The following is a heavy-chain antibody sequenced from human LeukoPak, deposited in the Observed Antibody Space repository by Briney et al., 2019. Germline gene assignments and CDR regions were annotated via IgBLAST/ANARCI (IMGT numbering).Heavy chain of an antibody. J-gene: IGHJ4*02. D-gene: IGHD1-26*01. CDR3: ARHLVGGNYYPLSY. CDR2: IYYSGST. CDR1: GGSISSYY. Sequence: SETLSLTCTVSGGSISSYYWSWIRQPPGKGLEWIGYIYYSGSTYYNPSLESRVTISVDTSTNQFSLKLSSVTAADTAVYYCARHLVGGNYYPLSYWGQGTLVTVSS. V-gene: IGHV4-59*08.